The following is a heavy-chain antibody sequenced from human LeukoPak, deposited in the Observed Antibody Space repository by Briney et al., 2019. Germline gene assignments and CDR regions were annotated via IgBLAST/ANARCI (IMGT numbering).Heavy chain of an antibody. CDR3: ARDRGYSNYYGY. Sequence: GGSLRLSCAASGFTFSSHSMNWVRQAPGKGLEWVSYISKTSNTRDYADSVKGRFTISRDNAKNSLYLQMNSLRDEDTAVYYCARDRGYSNYYGYWGQGTLVTVSS. CDR2: ISKTSNTR. CDR1: GFTFSSHS. D-gene: IGHD4-11*01. V-gene: IGHV3-48*02. J-gene: IGHJ4*02.